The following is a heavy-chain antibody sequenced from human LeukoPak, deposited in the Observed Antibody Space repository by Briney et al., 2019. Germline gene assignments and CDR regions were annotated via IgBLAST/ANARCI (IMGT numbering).Heavy chain of an antibody. Sequence: PSETLSLTCTVSGGFISSYYWSWIRQPAGKGLAWIGRIYTSGSTNYNPSLKSRVTMSVDTSKNQFSLKLSSVTAADTAVYYCARAWGSVEMALGYWGQGTLVTVSS. J-gene: IGHJ4*02. CDR2: IYTSGST. CDR1: GGFISSYY. V-gene: IGHV4-4*07. CDR3: ARAWGSVEMALGY. D-gene: IGHD5-24*01.